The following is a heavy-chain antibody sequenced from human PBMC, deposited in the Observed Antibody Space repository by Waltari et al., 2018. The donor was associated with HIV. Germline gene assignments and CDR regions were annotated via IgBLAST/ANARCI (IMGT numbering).Heavy chain of an antibody. CDR2: IKGDGSDK. Sequence: EVHLVESGGGLVQPGGSLRLSCAASGFTFSSYWMSWVRQAPGKGLEWVGNIKGDGSDKFFADSVKGRFTIARDNAKNSLFLQMNSLRDEDTAVYYCARDAPQHLFMTLDYWGQGTLVSVSS. CDR3: ARDAPQHLFMTLDY. CDR1: GFTFSSYW. D-gene: IGHD3-16*01. V-gene: IGHV3-7*01. J-gene: IGHJ4*02.